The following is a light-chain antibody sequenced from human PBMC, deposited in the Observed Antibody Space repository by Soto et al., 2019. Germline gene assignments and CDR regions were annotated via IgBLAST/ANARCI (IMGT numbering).Light chain of an antibody. CDR1: SSDVGGYNY. Sequence: ALTQPPSASGSPGQSVAISCTGTSSDVGGYNYVSWYQQYPGKAPKLMIYDVTKRPSGVPDRFSGSKSGNTASLTVSGLQAEDEADYYCSSYAGTHIVFGTGTKLTVL. CDR2: DVT. CDR3: SSYAGTHIV. J-gene: IGLJ1*01. V-gene: IGLV2-8*01.